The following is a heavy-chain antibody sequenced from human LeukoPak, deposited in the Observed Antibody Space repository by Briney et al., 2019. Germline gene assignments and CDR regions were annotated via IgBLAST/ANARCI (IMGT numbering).Heavy chain of an antibody. D-gene: IGHD3-22*01. V-gene: IGHV3-30*02. CDR2: VRSDTKDQ. J-gene: IGHJ5*02. CDR3: ARRDCDSIKCRGSNWFDP. Sequence: GSLRLSCLVSGLRFSNHGMHWVRQSPGKGLEWVAFVRSDTKDQHYADFVRGQFTISRDDSKNTVYLQMNNLRAEDTAVYYCARRDCDSIKCRGSNWFDPWGQGTLVSVSS. CDR1: GLRFSNHG.